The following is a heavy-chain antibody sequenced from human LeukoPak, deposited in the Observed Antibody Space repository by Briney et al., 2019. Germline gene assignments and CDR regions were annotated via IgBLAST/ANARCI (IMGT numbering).Heavy chain of an antibody. CDR1: GFTFSYHW. CDR2: IKNDGAVK. D-gene: IGHD2-21*01. CDR3: AQDSYRKGDF. Sequence: QPGGSLRLSCAASGFTFSYHWMTWVRQAPGKGVEWVANIKNDGAVKNYVDSVKGRFTISRDNAKNSLYLQMNSLRAEDTAVYYCAQDSYRKGDFWGQGVLVTVSS. V-gene: IGHV3-7*01. J-gene: IGHJ4*02.